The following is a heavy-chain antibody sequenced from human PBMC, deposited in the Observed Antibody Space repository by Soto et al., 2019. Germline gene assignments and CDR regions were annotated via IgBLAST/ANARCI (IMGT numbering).Heavy chain of an antibody. CDR1: GLTFSSYA. V-gene: IGHV3-23*01. CDR2: ISGSGGST. CDR3: AKSFVVVVAASDY. D-gene: IGHD2-15*01. Sequence: GRSLRLSCAASGLTFSSYAMSWVRQAPGKGLEWVSAISGSGGSTYYADSVKGRFTISRDNSKNTLYLQMNSLRAEDTAVYYCAKSFVVVVAASDYWGQGTLVTVSS. J-gene: IGHJ4*02.